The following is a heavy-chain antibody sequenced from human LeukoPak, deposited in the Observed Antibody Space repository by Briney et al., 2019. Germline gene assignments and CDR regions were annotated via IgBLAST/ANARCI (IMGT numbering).Heavy chain of an antibody. Sequence: PGGSLRLSCAASGFTFSSYWMHWVRQAPGKGLVWVSRINSDGSSTSYADSVKGRFTISRDNAKNTLYLQMNSLRAEDTAVYYCARESAKTVSYYYYMDVWGKGTTVTVSS. CDR1: GFTFSSYW. J-gene: IGHJ6*03. CDR2: INSDGSST. CDR3: ARESAKTVSYYYYMDV. D-gene: IGHD4-17*01. V-gene: IGHV3-74*01.